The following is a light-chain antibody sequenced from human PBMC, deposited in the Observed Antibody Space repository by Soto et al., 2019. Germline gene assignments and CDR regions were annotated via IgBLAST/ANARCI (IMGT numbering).Light chain of an antibody. CDR2: GAS. J-gene: IGKJ1*01. V-gene: IGKV3-15*01. Sequence: EVVVTQSPATLSLSPGERATLSCRASQSVSSNLAWYQQKPGQAPRLLIYGASTRATGIPARFSGSGSGTEFTLTISSLQSEDFAVYYCQQYNIWPRAFGQGTMVEIK. CDR3: QQYNIWPRA. CDR1: QSVSSN.